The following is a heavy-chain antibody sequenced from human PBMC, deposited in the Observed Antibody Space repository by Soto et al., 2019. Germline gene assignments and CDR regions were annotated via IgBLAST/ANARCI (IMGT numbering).Heavy chain of an antibody. V-gene: IGHV1-46*01. J-gene: IGHJ4*02. CDR1: GYIFAAYY. CDR3: ASEWSGSEH. CDR2: INASGFGA. D-gene: IGHD1-26*01. Sequence: QVQLVQSGAEVKNPGASVKVSCKASGYIFAAYYIHWVRQAPGQGLEWMGMINASGFGAAYGQKCQGRVAVTTDTSASTVYMELSSLRPEDTAVYYCASEWSGSEHWGQGTRVTVSS.